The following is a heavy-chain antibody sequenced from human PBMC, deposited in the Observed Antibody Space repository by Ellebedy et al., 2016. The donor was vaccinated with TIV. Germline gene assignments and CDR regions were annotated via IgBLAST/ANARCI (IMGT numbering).Heavy chain of an antibody. D-gene: IGHD3-10*01. CDR3: ARQGSPGAFDI. Sequence: GGSLRLSCKGSAYIFTTYWIGWVRQMPGKGLEWMGIIYPGDFDTRYSSSFQGQVTISAEKSISTAYLQWSSLKASDTAMYYCARQGSPGAFDIWGQGKMGTVSS. CDR2: IYPGDFDT. J-gene: IGHJ3*02. CDR1: AYIFTTYW. V-gene: IGHV5-51*01.